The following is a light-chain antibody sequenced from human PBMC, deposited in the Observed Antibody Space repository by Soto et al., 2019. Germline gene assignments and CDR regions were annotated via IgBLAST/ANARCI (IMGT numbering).Light chain of an antibody. J-gene: IGKJ3*01. Sequence: DIQVTQSPSSLSASVGDRVTITCRASQNMDRDLNRYQQKPGKAPKLLIFAASSLQRGVPARFSGSGSGTDFTLNISSLQPDDCGTYYCQQSYSRVFTFGPGTKVDF. CDR1: QNMDRD. V-gene: IGKV1-39*01. CDR3: QQSYSRVFT. CDR2: AAS.